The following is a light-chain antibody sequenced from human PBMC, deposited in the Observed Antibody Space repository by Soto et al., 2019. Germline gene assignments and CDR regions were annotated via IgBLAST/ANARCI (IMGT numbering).Light chain of an antibody. V-gene: IGKV1-12*01. Sequence: DIQMTQFPSSVYASVGDRVTITCRASEDVSSWLAWYQQKPGKAPKFLIYAASTLQSGVPYRFSGSGSGTDFTLTITRLQPEDFATYFCQQAKIFPITFGQGTRLDLK. J-gene: IGKJ5*01. CDR1: EDVSSW. CDR3: QQAKIFPIT. CDR2: AAS.